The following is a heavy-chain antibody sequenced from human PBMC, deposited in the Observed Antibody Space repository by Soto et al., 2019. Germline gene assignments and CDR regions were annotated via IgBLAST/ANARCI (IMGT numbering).Heavy chain of an antibody. CDR1: GDSIRSYF. D-gene: IGHD2-8*01. J-gene: IGHJ5*02. Sequence: HVQLQESGPGLVKPSETLSLTCNVSGDSIRSYFWSWIRQPPGKGLEWIGYIPYSGGPTYNPSLKSRVTISIDTSKKQFSLRMTSVTAADTAVYYCASSKMGLISVLETWVQGTLVTVSA. CDR2: IPYSGGP. V-gene: IGHV4-59*01. CDR3: ASSKMGLISVLET.